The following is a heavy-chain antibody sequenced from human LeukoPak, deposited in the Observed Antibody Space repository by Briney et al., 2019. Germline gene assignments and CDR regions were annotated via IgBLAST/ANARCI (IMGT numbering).Heavy chain of an antibody. CDR3: ARQDSSGWSDFDY. V-gene: IGHV4-39*01. J-gene: IGHJ4*02. D-gene: IGHD6-19*01. CDR2: IYYSGST. Sequence: WVRQPPGKGLEWIGSIYYSGSTYYNPSLKSRVTISVDTSKNQFSLKLSSVTAADTAVYYCARQDSSGWSDFDYWGQGTLVTVSS.